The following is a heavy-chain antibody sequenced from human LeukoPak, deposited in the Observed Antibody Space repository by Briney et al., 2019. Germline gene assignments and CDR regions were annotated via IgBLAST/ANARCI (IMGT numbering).Heavy chain of an antibody. Sequence: PGGSPRLSCAASGFTFSSDSMNWVRQAPGKGLEWVSSISSSSSYIYYADSVKGRFTISRDNAKNSLYLQMNSLRAEDTAVYYCARGGSSGWYFHYYYYMDVWGKGTTVTVSS. J-gene: IGHJ6*03. CDR1: GFTFSSDS. CDR3: ARGGSSGWYFHYYYYMDV. CDR2: ISSSSSYI. V-gene: IGHV3-21*01. D-gene: IGHD6-19*01.